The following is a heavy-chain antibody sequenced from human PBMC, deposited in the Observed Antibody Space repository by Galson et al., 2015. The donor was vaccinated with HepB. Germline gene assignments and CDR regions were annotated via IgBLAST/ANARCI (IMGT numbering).Heavy chain of an antibody. J-gene: IGHJ6*02. CDR1: GYSFTSYW. CDR2: IYPGDSDT. CDR3: ARSAAAGIAVAGTPPGYYYYGMDV. D-gene: IGHD6-19*01. V-gene: IGHV5-51*01. Sequence: QSGAEVKKPGESLKISCKGSGYSFTSYWIGWVRQMPGKGLEWMGIIYPGDSDTRYSPSFQGQVTISADKSISTAYLQWSSLKASDTAMYYCARSAAAGIAVAGTPPGYYYYGMDVWGQGTTVTVSS.